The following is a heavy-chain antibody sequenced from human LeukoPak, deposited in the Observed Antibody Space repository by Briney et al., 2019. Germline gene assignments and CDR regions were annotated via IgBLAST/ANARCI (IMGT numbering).Heavy chain of an antibody. CDR1: GFTFSGYG. CDR2: IRYDGSNK. J-gene: IGHJ4*02. Sequence: GGSLRLSCAASGFTFSGYGMHWVRQAPGKGLEWVAFIRYDGSNKYYADSVKGRFTISRDNSKNTLYLQMNSLRAEDTAVYYCAKPRGYSYGPDYWGQGTLVTVSS. D-gene: IGHD5-18*01. V-gene: IGHV3-30*02. CDR3: AKPRGYSYGPDY.